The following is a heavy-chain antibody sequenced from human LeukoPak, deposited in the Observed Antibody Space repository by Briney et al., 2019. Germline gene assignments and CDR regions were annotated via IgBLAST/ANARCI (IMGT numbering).Heavy chain of an antibody. CDR1: GFTFRSYW. CDR2: IKRDGSEK. CDR3: ARGGSYGSGSPDY. D-gene: IGHD3-10*01. Sequence: GSLRLSCAASGFTFRSYWVTWVRQAPGKGLDWVANIKRDGSEKYYGDSVKGRFTISRDNAKNSVYLQMNSLRAEDTAIYYCARGGSYGSGSPDYWGQGTLVTVSS. V-gene: IGHV3-7*01. J-gene: IGHJ4*02.